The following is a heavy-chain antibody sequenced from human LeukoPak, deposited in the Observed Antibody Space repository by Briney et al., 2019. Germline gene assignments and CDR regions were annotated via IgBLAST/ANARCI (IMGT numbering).Heavy chain of an antibody. CDR2: ISDSGGRT. D-gene: IGHD3-22*01. CDR1: GITLSNYG. J-gene: IGHJ4*02. V-gene: IGHV3-23*01. CDR3: AKRGVVIRVILVGFHKEAYYFDS. Sequence: GGSLRLSCAVSGITLSNYGMSWVRQAPGKGLEWVAGISDSGGRTNYADSVKGRFTISRDKPKNTLYLQMNSLRAEDMAVYFCAKRGVVIRVILVGFHKEAYYFDSWGQGALVTVSS.